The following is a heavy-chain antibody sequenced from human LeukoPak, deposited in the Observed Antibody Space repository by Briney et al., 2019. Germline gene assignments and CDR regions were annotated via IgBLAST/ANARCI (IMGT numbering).Heavy chain of an antibody. V-gene: IGHV3-7*01. CDR3: AKGNGYSYGYEDY. Sequence: GGSLRLSCAASGFTFSGYWMSWVRQAPGKRPEWLANISQDGSEKKYVDSVKGRFTISRDNSKNTLYLQMNSLRAEDTAVYYCAKGNGYSYGYEDYWGQGTLVTVSS. J-gene: IGHJ4*02. D-gene: IGHD5-18*01. CDR1: GFTFSGYW. CDR2: ISQDGSEK.